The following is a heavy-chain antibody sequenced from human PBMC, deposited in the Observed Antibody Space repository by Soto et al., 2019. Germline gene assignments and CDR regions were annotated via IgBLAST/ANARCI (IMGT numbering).Heavy chain of an antibody. V-gene: IGHV4-30-4*01. CDR1: GGSINNGDYY. CDR2: IYYSGST. D-gene: IGHD2-2*01. J-gene: IGHJ3*02. CDR3: ASNCISTTCYFYAFDI. Sequence: QVQLQESGPGLVKPSQTLSLTCTVSGGSINNGDYYWSWIRQPPGKGLEWIGYIYYSGSTYFNPSLKSRVTISTDTSKNQFSLNLSSVTAADTAVYYCASNCISTTCYFYAFDIWGQGTMVTVSS.